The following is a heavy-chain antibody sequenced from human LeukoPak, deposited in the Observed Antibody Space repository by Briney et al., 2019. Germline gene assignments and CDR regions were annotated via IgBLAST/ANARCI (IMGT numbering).Heavy chain of an antibody. D-gene: IGHD1-1*01. CDR3: SRDSHGDDDYDY. CDR2: IRRRAYGGTT. J-gene: IGHJ4*02. V-gene: IGHV3-49*04. CDR1: GFTFEDFA. Sequence: GGSLRLSCTVSGFTFEDFAMTWVRQAPGQGQEWVGFIRRRAYGGTTDYAASVKGRFTISIADSKNIAFLQMNSLKTEDTAIYFCSRDSHGDDDYDYWGQGTLVTVSS.